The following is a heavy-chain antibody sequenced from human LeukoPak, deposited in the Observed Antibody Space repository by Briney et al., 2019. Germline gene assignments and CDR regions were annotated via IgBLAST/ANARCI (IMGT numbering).Heavy chain of an antibody. CDR2: ISSDGRIT. D-gene: IGHD6-19*01. J-gene: IGHJ4*02. CDR3: GRLSGWYWLDN. CDR1: GYTFRSYA. Sequence: GGSLRLSCAASGYTFRSYAMQWVRQAPGKGLEYVSAISSDGRITHYANSVKGRFTISRDNSKNTLYLQMGSLRADDMAMYYCGRLSGWYWLDNWGLGTLVTVSS. V-gene: IGHV3-64*01.